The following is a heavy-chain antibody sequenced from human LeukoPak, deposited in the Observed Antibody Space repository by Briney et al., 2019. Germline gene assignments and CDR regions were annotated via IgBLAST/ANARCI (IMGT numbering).Heavy chain of an antibody. D-gene: IGHD6-13*01. CDR3: ARGTIAAPGTDY. Sequence: GGSLRLSCAASGFTFNAYWMDWVRQAPGKGLEWVANMNQDGSVKHHADSVRGRFTISRDNAESSLYLQMNRLRAEDTAVYYCARGTIAAPGTDYWGQGVLVTVSS. V-gene: IGHV3-7*01. CDR2: MNQDGSVK. J-gene: IGHJ4*02. CDR1: GFTFNAYW.